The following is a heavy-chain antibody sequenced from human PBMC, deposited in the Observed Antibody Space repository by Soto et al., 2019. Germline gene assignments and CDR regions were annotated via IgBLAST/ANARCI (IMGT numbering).Heavy chain of an antibody. D-gene: IGHD2-2*01. V-gene: IGHV4-31*03. Sequence: SETLSLTCTVSGGSISSGGYYWSWIRQHPGKGLEWIGYIYYSGSTYYNPSLKSRVTISVDTSKNQFSLKLSSVTAADTAVYYCARDRSINRYGMDVWGQGTTVTVSS. J-gene: IGHJ6*02. CDR3: ARDRSINRYGMDV. CDR2: IYYSGST. CDR1: GGSISSGGYY.